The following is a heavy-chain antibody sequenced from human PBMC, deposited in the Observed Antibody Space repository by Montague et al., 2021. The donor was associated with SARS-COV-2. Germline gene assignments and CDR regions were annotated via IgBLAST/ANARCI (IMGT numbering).Heavy chain of an antibody. V-gene: IGHV6-1*01. CDR2: TYYRSQWYN. Sequence: CASSGDSVSSNSAAWDWMRQSPSRGGEWLGRTYYRSQWYNDYAVXVGSRIAINPDTSKNHFSLQLDSVTPEDTAVYYCARSQHCGGGRCYSLSWFDPWGQGTLVIVSS. D-gene: IGHD2-15*01. J-gene: IGHJ5*02. CDR1: GDSVSSNSAA. CDR3: ARSQHCGGGRCYSLSWFDP.